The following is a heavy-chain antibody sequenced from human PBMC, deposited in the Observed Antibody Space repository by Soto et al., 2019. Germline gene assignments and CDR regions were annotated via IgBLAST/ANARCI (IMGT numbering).Heavy chain of an antibody. J-gene: IGHJ6*02. D-gene: IGHD3-9*01. CDR1: GGTFSSYA. Sequence: ASVKVSCKASGGTFSSYAISWVRQAPGQGLECMGGIIPIFGTANYAQKFQGRVTITADESTSTAYMELSSLRSEDTAVYYCARPTYYDILTGWGGYYGMDVWGQGTTVTVYS. V-gene: IGHV1-69*13. CDR3: ARPTYYDILTGWGGYYGMDV. CDR2: IIPIFGTA.